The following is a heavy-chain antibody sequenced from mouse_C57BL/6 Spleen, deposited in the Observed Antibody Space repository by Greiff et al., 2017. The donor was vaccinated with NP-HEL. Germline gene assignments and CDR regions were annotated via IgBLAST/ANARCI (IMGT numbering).Heavy chain of an antibody. CDR2: IYPGSGST. CDR1: GYTFTSYW. J-gene: IGHJ2*01. V-gene: IGHV1-55*01. D-gene: IGHD2-4*01. Sequence: QVQLQQSGAELVKPGASVKMSCKASGYTFTSYWITWVKQRPGQGLEWIGDIYPGSGSTNYNEKFKSKATLTVDTSSSTAYMQLSSLTSEDSAVDYCARHDYDGYYFDYWGQGTTLTVSS. CDR3: ARHDYDGYYFDY.